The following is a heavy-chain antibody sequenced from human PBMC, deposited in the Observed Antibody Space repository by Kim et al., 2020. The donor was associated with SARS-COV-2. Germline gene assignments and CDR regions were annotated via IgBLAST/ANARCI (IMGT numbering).Heavy chain of an antibody. D-gene: IGHD3-22*01. CDR3: AKDYYDSSGYSHYYGMDV. V-gene: IGHV3-23*01. CDR2: ISGSGGST. J-gene: IGHJ6*02. Sequence: GGSLRLSCAASGFTFSSYAMSWVRQAPGKGLEWVSAISGSGGSTYYADSVKGRFTISRDNSKNTLYLQMNSLRAEDTAVYYCAKDYYDSSGYSHYYGMDVWRQGTTVTVSS. CDR1: GFTFSSYA.